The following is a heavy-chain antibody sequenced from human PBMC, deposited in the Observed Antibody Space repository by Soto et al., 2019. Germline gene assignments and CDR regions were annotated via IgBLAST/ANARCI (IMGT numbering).Heavy chain of an antibody. CDR3: ARGNYYDSSGYYFDY. Sequence: GGSLRLSCAASGFTFSSYAMHWVRQAPGKGLEWVAVISYDGSNKYYADSVKGRFTISRDNSKNTLYLQMNSLRAEDTAVYYCARGNYYDSSGYYFDYWGQGTLVTVSS. D-gene: IGHD3-22*01. J-gene: IGHJ4*02. V-gene: IGHV3-30-3*01. CDR2: ISYDGSNK. CDR1: GFTFSSYA.